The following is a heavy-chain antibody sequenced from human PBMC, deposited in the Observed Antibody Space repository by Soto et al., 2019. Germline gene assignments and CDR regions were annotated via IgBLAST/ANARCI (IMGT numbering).Heavy chain of an antibody. D-gene: IGHD3-9*01. CDR3: ARTIVARRYFDWLFAANFDY. V-gene: IGHV3-23*01. J-gene: IGHJ4*02. Sequence: PGGSLRLSCAASGFTFSSYAMSWVRQAPGKGLEWVSAISGSGGSTYYADSVKGRFTISRDNSKNTLYLQMNSLGAENTAVYYCARTIVARRYFDWLFAANFDYWGQGTLVTVSS. CDR2: ISGSGGST. CDR1: GFTFSSYA.